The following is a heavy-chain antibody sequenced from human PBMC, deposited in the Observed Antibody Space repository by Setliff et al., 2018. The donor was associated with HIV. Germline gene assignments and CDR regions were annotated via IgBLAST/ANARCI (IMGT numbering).Heavy chain of an antibody. CDR3: AKDARWNYVGFDY. Sequence: GGSLRLSCAASGFTFSDYYMNWVRQAPGKGLEWVSYISSSTSTIYYADSVKGRFTISRDNAKNSLYPQMNSLRAEDTAVYYCAKDARWNYVGFDYWGQGTLVTVSS. J-gene: IGHJ4*02. CDR1: GFTFSDYY. CDR2: ISSSTSTI. V-gene: IGHV3-11*01. D-gene: IGHD1-7*01.